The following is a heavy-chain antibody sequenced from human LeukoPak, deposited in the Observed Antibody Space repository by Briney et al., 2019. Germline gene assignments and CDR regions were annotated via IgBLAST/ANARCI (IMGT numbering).Heavy chain of an antibody. CDR1: GFTFSSYA. Sequence: PGGSLRLSCAASGFTFSSYAMSWVRQAPGKGLEWVSAISGSGGSTYYADSVKGRSTISRDNSKNTLYLQMNSLRAEDTAVYYCAKDTYPHSMIVVVIGYYYYGMDVWGQGTTVTVSS. J-gene: IGHJ6*02. CDR2: ISGSGGST. D-gene: IGHD3-22*01. V-gene: IGHV3-23*01. CDR3: AKDTYPHSMIVVVIGYYYYGMDV.